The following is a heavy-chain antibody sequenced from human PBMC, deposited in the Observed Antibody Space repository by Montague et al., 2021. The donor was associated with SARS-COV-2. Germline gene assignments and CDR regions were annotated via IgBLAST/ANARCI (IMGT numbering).Heavy chain of an antibody. J-gene: IGHJ4*02. Sequence: SDTGSLTSTVSGGSVRSSNDCWGWIREPPGKGLEWIANFYYSGNTYYNPSLKSRVTISVDTSNNQFSLKLSSVTAADTAVYYCARGPKMYGELADYWGQGTLVTVSS. CDR3: ARGPKMYGELADY. D-gene: IGHD4-17*01. V-gene: IGHV4-39*01. CDR1: GGSVRSSNDC. CDR2: FYYSGNT.